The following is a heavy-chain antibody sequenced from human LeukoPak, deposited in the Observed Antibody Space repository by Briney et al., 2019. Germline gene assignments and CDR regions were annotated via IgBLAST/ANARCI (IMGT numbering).Heavy chain of an antibody. CDR2: IYYSGST. J-gene: IGHJ4*02. Sequence: SETLSLTCTVSGGSISSYYWNWIRQPPGKGLEWIGYIYYSGSTNYNPSLKSRVTISVDTSKNQFSLKLSSVTAADTAVYYCARLDYGDYVTVDYWGQGTLVTVSS. D-gene: IGHD4-17*01. CDR3: ARLDYGDYVTVDY. V-gene: IGHV4-59*01. CDR1: GGSISSYY.